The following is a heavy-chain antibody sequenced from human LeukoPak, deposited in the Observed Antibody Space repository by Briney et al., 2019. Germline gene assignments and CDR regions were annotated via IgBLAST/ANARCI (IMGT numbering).Heavy chain of an antibody. J-gene: IGHJ4*02. CDR2: IKSNGVTT. V-gene: IGHV3-15*01. D-gene: IGHD3-22*01. CDR1: GFTFSTAW. CDR3: AADDPNYSRGEIDY. Sequence: PGGSLRLSCAASGFTFSTAWMSWVRQAPGKGLEWVGHIKSNGVTTDYGDSVKGRFTISREDSKRTFFLQMNRLTTEDTAVYYCAADDPNYSRGEIDYWGQGILVTVSS.